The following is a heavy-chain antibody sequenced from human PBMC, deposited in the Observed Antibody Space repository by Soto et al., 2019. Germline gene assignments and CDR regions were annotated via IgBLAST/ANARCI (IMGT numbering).Heavy chain of an antibody. Sequence: QVQLVESGGGVVQPGASLRLSCAASGFRFSGFAMHWVRQAPGKGLEWVAVTSFDASENFYVDSVKGRFSISRDDSHNTVFLQMSGLRTEDTGIYYCARDLGGYVHLCDKSNYWVQGTLVNVSS. CDR3: ARDLGGYVHLCDKSNY. V-gene: IGHV3-30*04. J-gene: IGHJ4*02. CDR2: TSFDASEN. D-gene: IGHD5-12*01. CDR1: GFRFSGFA.